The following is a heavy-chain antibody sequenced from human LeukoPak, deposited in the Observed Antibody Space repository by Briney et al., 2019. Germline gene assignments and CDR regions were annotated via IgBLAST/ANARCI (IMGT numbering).Heavy chain of an antibody. J-gene: IGHJ4*02. V-gene: IGHV3-11*04. CDR2: ISSSGSTI. CDR1: GFTFDDYA. CDR3: ARNYYDSSGYCHFDY. D-gene: IGHD3-22*01. Sequence: NPGGSLRLSCAASGFTFDDYAMHWVRQAPGKGLAWVSYISSSGSTIYYADSVKGRFTISRDNAKNSLFLQMNRLSADDTAVDYCARNYYDSSGYCHFDYWGQGTLVTVSS.